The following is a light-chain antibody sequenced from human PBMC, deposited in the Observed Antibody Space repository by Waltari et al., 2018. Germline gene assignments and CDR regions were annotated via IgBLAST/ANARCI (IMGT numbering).Light chain of an antibody. CDR3: QHYVRLPAT. CDR1: QSLSRA. Sequence: EIVLTQSPGTLSLSPGERATLSCRASQSLSRALAWYQQKPGQAPRLLIYDASRRATGTPARCSGRGSGTDYSLTITRLEPEDFAVYCCQHYVRLPATFGQGTKVEIK. CDR2: DAS. V-gene: IGKV3-20*01. J-gene: IGKJ1*01.